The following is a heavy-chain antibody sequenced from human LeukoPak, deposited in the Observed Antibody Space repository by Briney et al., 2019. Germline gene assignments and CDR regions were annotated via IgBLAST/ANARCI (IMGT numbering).Heavy chain of an antibody. J-gene: IGHJ5*02. CDR3: ARDEASGSYNWFDP. CDR2: ISAYNGNT. CDR1: GYTFTSYG. D-gene: IGHD1-26*01. V-gene: IGHV1-18*01. Sequence: ASVKVSCKASGYTFTSYGISWVRQAPGQGLEWMGWISAYNGNTNYAQKPQGRVTMTTDTSTSTAYMELRSLRSDDTAVYYCARDEASGSYNWFDPWGQGTLVTVSS.